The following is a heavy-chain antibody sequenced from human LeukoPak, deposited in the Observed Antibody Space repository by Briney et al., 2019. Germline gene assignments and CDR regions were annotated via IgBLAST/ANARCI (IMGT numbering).Heavy chain of an antibody. V-gene: IGHV4-4*07. CDR3: ARGRRLLAAAGVKEFDY. J-gene: IGHJ4*02. CDR2: IYTSGST. D-gene: IGHD6-13*01. CDR1: GGSISSYY. Sequence: SETLSLTCTVSGGSISSYYWSWIRQPAGKGLEWIGRIYTSGSTNYNPSLKSRVTMSVDTSKNQFSLKLSSVTAADTAVYYCARGRRLLAAAGVKEFDYWGQGTLVTVSS.